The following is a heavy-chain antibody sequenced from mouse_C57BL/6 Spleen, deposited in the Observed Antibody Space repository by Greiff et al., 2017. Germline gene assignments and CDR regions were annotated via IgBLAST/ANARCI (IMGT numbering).Heavy chain of an antibody. CDR1: GYTFTTYP. Sequence: QVQLQQSGAELVKPGASVKMSCKASGYTFTTYPIEWMNQNHGKSLEWIGNFHPYNDDTKYNEKFKGKATLTVEKSSSTVYLELSRLTSNDSAVYYCARGYYSNYAYYFDYWGQGTTLTVAS. CDR2: FHPYNDDT. V-gene: IGHV1-47*01. D-gene: IGHD2-5*01. CDR3: ARGYYSNYAYYFDY. J-gene: IGHJ2*01.